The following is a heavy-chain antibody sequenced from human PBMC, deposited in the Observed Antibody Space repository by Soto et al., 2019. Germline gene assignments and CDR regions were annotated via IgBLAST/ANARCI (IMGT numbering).Heavy chain of an antibody. CDR3: ARDPIVGATRFNYYYCRMDV. V-gene: IGHV4-31*03. J-gene: IGHJ6*02. D-gene: IGHD1-26*01. CDR2: IYYSGST. Sequence: QVQLQESGPGLVKPSQTLSLTCTVSGGSISSGGYYWSWFRQHPGKGLEWIGYIYYSGSTYYNPSVRSRVTISVETSQNQFYLKPSSVTAPGKVLYYWARDPIVGATRFNYYYCRMDVWGRGTTVTVSS. CDR1: GGSISSGGYY.